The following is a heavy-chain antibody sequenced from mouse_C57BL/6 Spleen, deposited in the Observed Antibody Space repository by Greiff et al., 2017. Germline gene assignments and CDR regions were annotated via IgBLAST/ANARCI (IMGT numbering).Heavy chain of an antibody. V-gene: IGHV1-54*01. J-gene: IGHJ2*01. Sequence: VQLQQSGAELVRPGTSVKVSCKASGYAFTNYLIEWVKQRPGQGLEWIGVINPGSGGTNYNEKFKGKATLTADKSSSTAYMQLSSLTSEDSAVCFCARNGYTGYSNSDYWGQGTTLTVSS. CDR1: GYAFTNYL. CDR3: ARNGYTGYSNSDY. D-gene: IGHD2-5*01. CDR2: INPGSGGT.